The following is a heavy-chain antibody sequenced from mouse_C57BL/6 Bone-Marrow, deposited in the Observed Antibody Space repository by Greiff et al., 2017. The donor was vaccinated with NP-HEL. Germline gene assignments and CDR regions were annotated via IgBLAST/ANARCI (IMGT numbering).Heavy chain of an antibody. CDR3: ARTRGLRLDY. J-gene: IGHJ2*01. CDR2: ISSGGST. Sequence: QVQLQQSGPGLVQPSQSLSITCTVSGFSLTSYGVHWVRQTPGKGLEWLGVISSGGSTDYNAAFLSRLSISKNNSKRQVFFKMSSMQADDTAIYCCARTRGLRLDYWGQGTTLTVSA. V-gene: IGHV2-2*01. D-gene: IGHD2-4*01. CDR1: GFSLTSYG.